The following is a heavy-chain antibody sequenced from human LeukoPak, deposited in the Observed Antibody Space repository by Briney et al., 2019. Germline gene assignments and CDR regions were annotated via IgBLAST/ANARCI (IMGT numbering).Heavy chain of an antibody. J-gene: IGHJ4*02. CDR2: IYYSGST. V-gene: IGHV4-59*01. CDR3: ARTDSSGWWGY. Sequence: SETLSLTCTVSGGSISNYYWSWIRQPPGKGLEWIGYIYYSGSTNYNPSLKSRVTISVDTSKNQFSLELSSVTAADTAVYYCARTDSSGWWGYWGQGTLVTVSS. D-gene: IGHD6-19*01. CDR1: GGSISNYY.